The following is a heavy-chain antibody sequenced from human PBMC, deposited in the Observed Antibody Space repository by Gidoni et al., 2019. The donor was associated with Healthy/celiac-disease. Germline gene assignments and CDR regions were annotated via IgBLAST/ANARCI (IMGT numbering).Heavy chain of an antibody. CDR2: INHSGST. CDR1: GGSFSGYY. D-gene: IGHD5-18*01. CDR3: AREAGGEDSYTHYYYYYGMDV. V-gene: IGHV4-34*01. Sequence: QVQLQQWGAGLLKPSETLSLTCAVYGGSFSGYYWRWIRQPPGKGLEWIGEINHSGSTNYNPSLKSRVTISVDTSKNQFSLKLSSVTAADTAVYYCAREAGGEDSYTHYYYYYGMDVWGKGTTVTVSS. J-gene: IGHJ6*04.